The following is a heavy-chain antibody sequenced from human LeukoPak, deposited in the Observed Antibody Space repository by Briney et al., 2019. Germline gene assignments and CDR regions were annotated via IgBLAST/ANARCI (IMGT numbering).Heavy chain of an antibody. Sequence: SETLSLTCTVSGGSIIDTNYFWGWIRQPPGKGLEWIGGIYYRGNTYYSPSLKSRVTLFVDTSKNHFSLKLSSVTAADTAIYYCARRKVAAEIDYWGQGTLVTVSS. V-gene: IGHV4-39*02. CDR3: ARRKVAAEIDY. CDR1: GGSIIDTNYF. J-gene: IGHJ4*02. D-gene: IGHD6-13*01. CDR2: IYYRGNT.